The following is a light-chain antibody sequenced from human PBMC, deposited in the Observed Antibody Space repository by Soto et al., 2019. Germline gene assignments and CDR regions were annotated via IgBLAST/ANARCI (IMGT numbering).Light chain of an antibody. Sequence: EIRVTKSPSTLSASVGDRVTITCRASQSISSWLAWYQQKPVKAPKLMIFAASSLQSGVPSRFSGSGSGTDFTLTISSLQPEDFATYYCQQSYSTPPTFCGGTKVDIK. CDR2: AAS. V-gene: IGKV1-39*01. CDR3: QQSYSTPPT. CDR1: QSISSW. J-gene: IGKJ4*01.